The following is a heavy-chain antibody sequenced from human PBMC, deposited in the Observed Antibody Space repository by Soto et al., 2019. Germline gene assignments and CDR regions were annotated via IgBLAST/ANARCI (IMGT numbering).Heavy chain of an antibody. D-gene: IGHD1-1*01. CDR3: ARESLGTAGTDGTYYYYGMDV. Sequence: QVRLVQSGAEVKKPGSSVKVSCKASGGTLSNYSFTWVRQAPGQGLQWMGGIIPIFGKANYAQKFQDKVTISADGSTSTVYMELSSLRTEDTAVYYCARESLGTAGTDGTYYYYGMDVWGQGTTVTVSS. V-gene: IGHV1-69*12. CDR1: GGTLSNYS. CDR2: IIPIFGKA. J-gene: IGHJ6*02.